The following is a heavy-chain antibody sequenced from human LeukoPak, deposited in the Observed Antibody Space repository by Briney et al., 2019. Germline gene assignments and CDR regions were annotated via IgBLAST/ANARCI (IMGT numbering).Heavy chain of an antibody. D-gene: IGHD5-18*01. CDR1: GGSISSYY. CDR2: IYYSGST. J-gene: IGHJ5*02. V-gene: IGHV4-59*08. Sequence: SETLSLTCTVSGGSISSYYWSWIRQPPGKGLEWIGYIYYSGSTNYNPSLKSRVTISVDTSKNQFSLKLSSVTAADTAVYYCVTYRAYPTQLWFFATWGQGTLVTVSS. CDR3: VTYRAYPTQLWFFAT.